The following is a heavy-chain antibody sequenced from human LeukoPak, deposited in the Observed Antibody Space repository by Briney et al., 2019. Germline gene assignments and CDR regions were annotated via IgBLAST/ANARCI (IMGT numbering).Heavy chain of an antibody. D-gene: IGHD4-17*01. Sequence: PGGSLRLSCAASGFTFSSYWMSWVRQAPGKGLEWVGNIKQDGSEKYYVDSVKGRFTISRDNAKNSLYLQMNSLRAEDTAVYYCARDLISPTVTTGYYFDYWGQGTLVTVSS. J-gene: IGHJ4*02. CDR1: GFTFSSYW. CDR3: ARDLISPTVTTGYYFDY. CDR2: IKQDGSEK. V-gene: IGHV3-7*01.